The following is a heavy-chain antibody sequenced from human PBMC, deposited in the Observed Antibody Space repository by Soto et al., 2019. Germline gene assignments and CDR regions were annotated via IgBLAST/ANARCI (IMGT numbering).Heavy chain of an antibody. V-gene: IGHV3-21*01. CDR2: ISSSSSYI. Sequence: PGGSLRLSCAASGFTFSSYSMNWVRQAPGKGLEWVSSISSSSSYIYYADSVKGRFTISRDNAKSSLYLQMNSLRAEDTAVYYCAIGSDVLRFLEWLSNDAFDIWGQGTMVNVSS. D-gene: IGHD3-3*01. CDR3: AIGSDVLRFLEWLSNDAFDI. CDR1: GFTFSSYS. J-gene: IGHJ3*02.